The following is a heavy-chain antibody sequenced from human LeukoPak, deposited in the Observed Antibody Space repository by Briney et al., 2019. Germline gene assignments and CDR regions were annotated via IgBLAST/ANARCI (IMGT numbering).Heavy chain of an antibody. CDR3: AKGAQTYYYDSSGYYLNKEYFQH. J-gene: IGHJ1*01. V-gene: IGHV3-23*01. D-gene: IGHD3-22*01. CDR1: GFTFSSYA. CDR2: ISGSGGST. Sequence: PGGSLRLSCAASGFTFSSYAMGWVRQAPGKGLEWVSAISGSGGSTYYADSVKGRFTISRDNSKNTLYLQMNSLRAEDTAVYYCAKGAQTYYYDSSGYYLNKEYFQHWGQGTLVTVSS.